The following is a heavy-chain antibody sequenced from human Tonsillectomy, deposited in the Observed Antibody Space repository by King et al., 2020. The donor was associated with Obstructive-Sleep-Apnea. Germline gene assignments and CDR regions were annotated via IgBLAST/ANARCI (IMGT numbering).Heavy chain of an antibody. J-gene: IGHJ5*02. Sequence: VQLVESGGGLVQPGGSLRLSCAASGFTFSSYWLSWVRQDPGKGLEGVANIKQDGSEKYFVDSVRGRFTMSRANAKNSLYLQMNSLRAEDTAVYYCTREHCSTTTCWFDPWGQGTLVTVSS. CDR3: TREHCSTTTCWFDP. CDR2: IKQDGSEK. CDR1: GFTFSSYW. V-gene: IGHV3-7*01. D-gene: IGHD2-2*01.